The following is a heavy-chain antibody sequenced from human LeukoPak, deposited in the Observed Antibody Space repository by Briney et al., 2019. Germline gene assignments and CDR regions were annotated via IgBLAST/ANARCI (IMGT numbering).Heavy chain of an antibody. Sequence: GGSLRLSCAACGFTVSSNYVSWVRQAPGKGLEWVSVIYSGGSTYYADSVKGRFTISRDNSKNTLYLQMNSLRAEDTAVYYCARVGGYCSSCFDYWGQGTLVTVSS. J-gene: IGHJ4*02. D-gene: IGHD2-2*01. V-gene: IGHV3-66*01. CDR3: ARVGGYCSSCFDY. CDR2: IYSGGST. CDR1: GFTVSSNY.